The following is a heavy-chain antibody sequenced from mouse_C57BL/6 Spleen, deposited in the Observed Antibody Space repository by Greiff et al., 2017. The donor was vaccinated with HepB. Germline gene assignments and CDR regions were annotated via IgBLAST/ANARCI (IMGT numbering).Heavy chain of an antibody. V-gene: IGHV1-64*01. Sequence: VQLQQPGAELVKPGASVKLSCKASGYTFTSYWMHWVKQRPGQGLEWIGMIHPNSGSTNYNEKFKSKATLTVDKSSSTAYMQLSSLTSEDSAVYYCARPPYDYDGGAWFAYWGQGTLVTVSA. CDR3: ARPPYDYDGGAWFAY. J-gene: IGHJ3*01. CDR1: GYTFTSYW. D-gene: IGHD2-4*01. CDR2: IHPNSGST.